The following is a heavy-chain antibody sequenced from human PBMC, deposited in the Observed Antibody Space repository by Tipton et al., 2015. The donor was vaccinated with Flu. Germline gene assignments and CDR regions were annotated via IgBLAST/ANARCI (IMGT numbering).Heavy chain of an antibody. D-gene: IGHD6-19*01. V-gene: IGHV3-23*01. Sequence: SLRLSCAASGFTFSRYGMSWVRQAPGKGLEWVSAIGGGGATTYFADSVKRRFTTSRDNTRNTLYLQMNSLRAEDTAIYYCARVIPEFVAGLSYWGQGNLVSVSS. CDR3: ARVIPEFVAGLSY. J-gene: IGHJ4*02. CDR1: GFTFSRYG. CDR2: IGGGGATT.